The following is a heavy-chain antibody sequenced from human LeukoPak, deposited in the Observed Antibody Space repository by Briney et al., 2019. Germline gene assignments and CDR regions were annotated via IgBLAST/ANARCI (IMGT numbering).Heavy chain of an antibody. CDR1: GFTFSSYG. J-gene: IGHJ5*02. Sequence: PGGSLRLSCAASGFTFSSYGMHWVRQAPGKGLEWVAVIWYDGSNKYYADSVKGRFTISRDNSKNTLYLQMNSLRAEDTALYYCAKDTGSRLRYRFDPWGQGTLVTVSS. V-gene: IGHV3-30*02. CDR2: IWYDGSNK. CDR3: AKDTGSRLRYRFDP. D-gene: IGHD4-17*01.